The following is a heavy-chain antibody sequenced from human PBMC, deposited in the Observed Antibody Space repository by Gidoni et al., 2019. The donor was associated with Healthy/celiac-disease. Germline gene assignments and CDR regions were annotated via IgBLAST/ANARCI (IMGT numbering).Heavy chain of an antibody. Sequence: QLQLQESGPGRVKPSETLCLTCTVDGGSISSSSYYWGWVRQPPGKGLEWIGSIYHSGSTYSTPSLKSRVTISVATSKNLFSLNLGSVSAADPAVYYGARLAVVGNSFDLWGQGTLVTVSS. CDR1: GGSISSSSYY. CDR3: ARLAVVGNSFDL. D-gene: IGHD6-19*01. V-gene: IGHV4-39*01. CDR2: IYHSGST. J-gene: IGHJ5*01.